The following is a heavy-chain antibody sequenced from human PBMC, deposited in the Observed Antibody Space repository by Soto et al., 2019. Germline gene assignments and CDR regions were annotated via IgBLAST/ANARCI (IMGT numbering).Heavy chain of an antibody. V-gene: IGHV4-30-4*08. Sequence: QVQLQQSGPGLVKPSQTLSLTCTVSGGSISSDNYHWTWIRQSPGKGLEWIGYIYYSGSIFYNPSFKSRVTISVDTSKNQFSLQLSSVTAADTAVYFCAREDDGGDRDYYGLDVWGQGTTVTVS. CDR3: AREDDGGDRDYYGLDV. CDR2: IYYSGSI. CDR1: GGSISSDNYH. D-gene: IGHD2-21*02. J-gene: IGHJ6*02.